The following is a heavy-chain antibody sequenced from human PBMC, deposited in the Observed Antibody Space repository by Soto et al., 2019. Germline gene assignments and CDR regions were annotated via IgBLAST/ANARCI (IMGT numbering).Heavy chain of an antibody. J-gene: IGHJ6*02. CDR3: AREQSYPAAIYYYYYYGMDV. Sequence: ASVKASCKASGYTFTSYGISWVRQAPGQGLEWMGWISAYNGNTNYAQKLQGRVTMTTDTSTSTAYMELRSLRSDDTAVYYCAREQSYPAAIYYYYYYGMDVWGQGTTVTVSS. CDR1: GYTFTSYG. V-gene: IGHV1-18*04. CDR2: ISAYNGNT. D-gene: IGHD2-2*01.